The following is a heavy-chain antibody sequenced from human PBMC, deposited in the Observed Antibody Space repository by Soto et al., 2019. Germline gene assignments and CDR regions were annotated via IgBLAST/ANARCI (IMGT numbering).Heavy chain of an antibody. CDR1: GGSISSGHYY. J-gene: IGHJ4*02. V-gene: IGHV4-31*03. Sequence: QVHLQESGPGLVKPSQTLSLTCRVSGGSISSGHYYWSWIRQHPGKALEWFGFIYHSGTTSYTPSLEGRITISADSSENQFSLNLTSATAADTAMYYCARVLGDHEEGQFDCWGQGTLVTVSS. CDR3: ARVLGDHEEGQFDC. CDR2: IYHSGTT. D-gene: IGHD2-21*02.